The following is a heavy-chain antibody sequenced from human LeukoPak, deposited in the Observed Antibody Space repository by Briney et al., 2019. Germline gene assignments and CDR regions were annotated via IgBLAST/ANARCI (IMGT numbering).Heavy chain of an antibody. CDR3: ARGPNSSSWYWDYYYGMDV. CDR1: GGSASSGHYF. Sequence: SETLSLTCTVSGGSASSGHYFWSWVRQPPGKGLEWIGEINHSGSTNYNPSLKSRVTISVDTSKNQFSLKLSSVTAADTAVYYCARGPNSSSWYWDYYYGMDVWGQGTTVTVSS. D-gene: IGHD6-13*01. V-gene: IGHV4-39*07. CDR2: INHSGST. J-gene: IGHJ6*02.